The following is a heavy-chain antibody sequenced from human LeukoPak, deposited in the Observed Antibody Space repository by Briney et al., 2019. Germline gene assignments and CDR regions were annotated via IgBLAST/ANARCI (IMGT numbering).Heavy chain of an antibody. D-gene: IGHD1-20*01. Sequence: GSSVKVSCKASGGTFSSYAISWVRQAPGQGLEWMGGIIPIFGTANYAQKFQGRVTITTDESTSTAYMELSSLRSEDTAVYYCARDLTRGYNWSNLYYYYYMDVWGKGTTVTVSS. CDR2: IIPIFGTA. J-gene: IGHJ6*03. V-gene: IGHV1-69*05. CDR1: GGTFSSYA. CDR3: ARDLTRGYNWSNLYYYYYMDV.